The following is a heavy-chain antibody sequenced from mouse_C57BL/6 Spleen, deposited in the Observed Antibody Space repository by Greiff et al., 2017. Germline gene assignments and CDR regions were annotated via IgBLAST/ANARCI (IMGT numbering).Heavy chain of an antibody. CDR3: AINYSPHYYAMDY. J-gene: IGHJ4*01. D-gene: IGHD2-12*01. V-gene: IGHV1-72*01. Sequence: QVQLQQPGAELVKPGASVKLSCKASGYTFTSYWMHWVKQRPGRGLEWIGRIDPNSGGTKYNEKFKSKATLTVDKPSSTAYMQLSSLTSEDSAVYDCAINYSPHYYAMDYWGQGTSGTVSA. CDR1: GYTFTSYW. CDR2: IDPNSGGT.